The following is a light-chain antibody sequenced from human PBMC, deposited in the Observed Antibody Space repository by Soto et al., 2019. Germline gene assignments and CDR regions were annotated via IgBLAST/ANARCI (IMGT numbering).Light chain of an antibody. CDR3: QSFDSSLSTAI. J-gene: IGLJ2*01. V-gene: IGLV1-40*01. CDR1: SSNIGADYD. Sequence: QTVVTQPPSVSGTPGQRVSISCTGTSSNIGADYDVHWYQQLPGTAPRLLIFGNNNRPSGVPDRFSGSKSGTSASLAITGLQAEDEAIYYCQSFDSSLSTAIFGAGTKLTVL. CDR2: GNN.